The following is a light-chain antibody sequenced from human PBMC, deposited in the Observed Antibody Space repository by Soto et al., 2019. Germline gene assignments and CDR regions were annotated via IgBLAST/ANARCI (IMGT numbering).Light chain of an antibody. V-gene: IGKV3-20*01. J-gene: IGKJ4*01. Sequence: EIVLTQSPGTLSLSPGERATLSCRASQSVSSSFLAWYQQKPGQAPRLLIYGASSRATGIPDRFSGSGSGTDFALTISRLWPEDVAVYYCQQYDMSPLTFGGVTKVEIK. CDR2: GAS. CDR3: QQYDMSPLT. CDR1: QSVSSSF.